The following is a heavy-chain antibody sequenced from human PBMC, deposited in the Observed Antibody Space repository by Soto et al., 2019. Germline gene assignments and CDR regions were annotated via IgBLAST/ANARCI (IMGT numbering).Heavy chain of an antibody. CDR1: GFTFSDYY. CDR3: ARENVAPHRNWFDP. J-gene: IGHJ5*02. CDR2: ISSSSSYT. Sequence: QVQLVESGGGLVKPGGSLRLSCAASGFTFSDYYMSWIRQAPGKGLEWVSYISSSSSYTNYADSVKGRFTISRDNAKNSLYLQMNSLRAEDTAVYYCARENVAPHRNWFDPWGQGTLVTVSS. V-gene: IGHV3-11*06. D-gene: IGHD1-1*01.